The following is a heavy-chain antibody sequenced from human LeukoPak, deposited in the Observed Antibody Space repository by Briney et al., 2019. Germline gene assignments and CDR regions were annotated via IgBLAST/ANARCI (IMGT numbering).Heavy chain of an antibody. D-gene: IGHD3-3*01. J-gene: IGHJ4*02. Sequence: SVKVSCKASGGTFSSYAISWVRQAPGQGLEWMGGIIPIFGTANYAQKFQGRVTITADESTSTAYMELSRLRSDDTAVYYCARAYYDFWSGYPMVTDYWGQGTLVTVSS. V-gene: IGHV1-69*13. CDR1: GGTFSSYA. CDR2: IIPIFGTA. CDR3: ARAYYDFWSGYPMVTDY.